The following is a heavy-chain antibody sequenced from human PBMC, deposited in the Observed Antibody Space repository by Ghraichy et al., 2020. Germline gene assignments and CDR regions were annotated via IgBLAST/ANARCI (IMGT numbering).Heavy chain of an antibody. CDR2: ISGSGGST. V-gene: IGHV3-23*01. CDR3: AKDHITMIVEPGKIDY. D-gene: IGHD3-22*01. Sequence: GGSLRLSCAASGFTFSSYAMSWVRQAPGKGLEWVSAISGSGGSTYYADSVKGRFTISRDNSKNTLYLQMNSLRAEDTAVYYCAKDHITMIVEPGKIDYWGQGTLVTVSS. CDR1: GFTFSSYA. J-gene: IGHJ4*02.